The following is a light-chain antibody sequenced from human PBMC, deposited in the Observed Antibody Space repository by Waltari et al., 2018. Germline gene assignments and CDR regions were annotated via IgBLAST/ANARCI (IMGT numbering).Light chain of an antibody. CDR3: AAWDDSLNSRV. CDR2: RND. CDR1: NSNIGSNY. V-gene: IGLV1-47*01. J-gene: IGLJ3*02. Sequence: QSVLTQPPSASGAPGQRVTISCSGGNSNIGSNYLFWYQQLPGTAPKLLLYRNDPRPSVVPDRFSGSKSGTSASLAITGLRSEDEAEYYCAAWDDSLNSRVFGGGTKLTVL.